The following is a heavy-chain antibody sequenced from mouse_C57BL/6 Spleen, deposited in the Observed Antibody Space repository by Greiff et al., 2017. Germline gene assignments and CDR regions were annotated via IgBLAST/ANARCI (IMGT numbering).Heavy chain of an antibody. CDR3: AMDYYYGSSPLDY. CDR1: GYTFTSYW. Sequence: VQLQQPGAELVKPGASVKVSCKASGYTFTSYWMHWVKQRPGQGLEWIGRIHPSDSDTKYNQKFKVKATLTVDKSSSTAYLQLSSLTSEDSAFYYCAMDYYYGSSPLDYWGQGTTLTVSS. V-gene: IGHV1-74*01. D-gene: IGHD1-1*01. J-gene: IGHJ2*01. CDR2: IHPSDSDT.